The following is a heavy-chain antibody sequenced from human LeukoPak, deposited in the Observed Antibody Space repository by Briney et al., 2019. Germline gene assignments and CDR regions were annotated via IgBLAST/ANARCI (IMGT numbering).Heavy chain of an antibody. V-gene: IGHV3-48*01. Sequence: GGSLRLSCAASGFTFSSYWMNWVRQAPGKGLEWVSYISSSSSTIYYADSVKGRFTISRDNAKNSLYLQMNSLRAEDTALYYCARDYFGSPSALDYWGQGTLVTVSS. CDR1: GFTFSSYW. CDR2: ISSSSSTI. CDR3: ARDYFGSPSALDY. J-gene: IGHJ4*02. D-gene: IGHD1-26*01.